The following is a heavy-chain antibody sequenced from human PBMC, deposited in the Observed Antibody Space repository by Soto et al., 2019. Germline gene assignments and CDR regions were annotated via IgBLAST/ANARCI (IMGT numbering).Heavy chain of an antibody. J-gene: IGHJ4*02. D-gene: IGHD1-1*01. CDR3: ARRAETNGWNGFGADKYYFDF. CDR2: MNPNTGNS. CDR1: GYTFTSYD. V-gene: IGHV1-8*01. Sequence: ASVKVSCKASGYTFTSYDIYWVRQATGQGLEWMGWMNPNTGNSGYAQKSQGRVTVTSDTSINTVYMELSSLRSEDTAVYYCARRAETNGWNGFGADKYYFDFWGQGTLVTVS.